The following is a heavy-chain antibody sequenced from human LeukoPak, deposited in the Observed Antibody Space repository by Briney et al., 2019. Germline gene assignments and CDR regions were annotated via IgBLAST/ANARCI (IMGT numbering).Heavy chain of an antibody. CDR2: IWYDGSKQ. Sequence: GGSLRLSCAASGFTFSSNGMHWVRQAPGKGLEWVAVIWYDGSKQYYGDSVKGRFTISRDNGKNSLYLQMKSLRAEDTALYYCARDSYWLGGTIGAFDIWGQGTMVTVSP. J-gene: IGHJ3*02. V-gene: IGHV3-33*01. CDR3: ARDSYWLGGTIGAFDI. CDR1: GFTFSSNG. D-gene: IGHD3-10*01.